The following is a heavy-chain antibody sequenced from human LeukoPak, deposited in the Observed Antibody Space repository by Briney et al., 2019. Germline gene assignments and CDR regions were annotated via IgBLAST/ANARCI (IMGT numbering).Heavy chain of an antibody. Sequence: PSQTLSLTCTVSGGSFSSGVYYWSWIRQRPGKGLEWIGYTYHSGSTYYNPSLKSRVTISVDRSKNQFSLRLTSVTAADTAVYYCARESPDNSSSWYLFDAFDIWGQGTMVTVSS. CDR2: TYHSGST. V-gene: IGHV4-30-2*01. D-gene: IGHD6-13*01. CDR3: ARESPDNSSSWYLFDAFDI. CDR1: GGSFSSGVYY. J-gene: IGHJ3*02.